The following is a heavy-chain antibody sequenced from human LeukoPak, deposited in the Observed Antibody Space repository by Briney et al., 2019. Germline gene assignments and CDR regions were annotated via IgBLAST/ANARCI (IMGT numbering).Heavy chain of an antibody. J-gene: IGHJ6*02. CDR3: ARDPTPRYCSGGSCYTHYGMDV. CDR1: GFTFSSYT. CDR2: ISSSSSYI. D-gene: IGHD2-15*01. V-gene: IGHV3-21*01. Sequence: GGSLRLSCAASGFTFSSYTMNWVRQAPGKGLEWVSSISSSSSYIYYADSVKGRFTISRDNAKNSLYLQMNSLRAEDTAVYYCARDPTPRYCSGGSCYTHYGMDVWGQGTTVTVSS.